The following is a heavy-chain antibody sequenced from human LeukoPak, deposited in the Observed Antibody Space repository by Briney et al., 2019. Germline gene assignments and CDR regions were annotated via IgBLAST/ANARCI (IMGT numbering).Heavy chain of an antibody. V-gene: IGHV4-39*01. J-gene: IGHJ6*02. Sequence: SETLSLTCAVSGDSISSSNYYWGWIRQPPGKGLEWIGSIYYSGSTYYNPSLKSRVTISVDTSQNQFSLKLSSVTAADTAVYYCARVRPRGVVVPAAIGSYGMDVWGQGTTVTVSS. CDR1: GDSISSSNYY. CDR2: IYYSGST. D-gene: IGHD2-2*02. CDR3: ARVRPRGVVVPAAIGSYGMDV.